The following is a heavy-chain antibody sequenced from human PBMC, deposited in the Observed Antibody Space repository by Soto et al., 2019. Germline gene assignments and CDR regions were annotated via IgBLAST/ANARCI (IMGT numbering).Heavy chain of an antibody. CDR1: GGSINTYY. CDR3: ARRGSSWFHFDS. Sequence: SETLSLTCTVSGGSINTYYWSWIRQPPGKGLEWIGYIYYSGSTNYNPSLKNRVTISVDTSKNQFSLKLSSVTAADTAVYYCARRGSSWFHFDSWGHGTLVTVSS. V-gene: IGHV4-59*08. J-gene: IGHJ4*01. CDR2: IYYSGST. D-gene: IGHD6-13*01.